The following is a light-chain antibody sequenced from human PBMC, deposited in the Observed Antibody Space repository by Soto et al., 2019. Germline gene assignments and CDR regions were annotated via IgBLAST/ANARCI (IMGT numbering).Light chain of an antibody. V-gene: IGKV3-20*01. J-gene: IGKJ5*01. CDR2: DAS. CDR3: QQYGTAPIT. CDR1: QSVASGH. Sequence: EIGLTMSLGTLSLSPGERATLSCRASQSVASGHLAWYQQTPGQAPRLLVSDASSRATGIPDRFSGSASGTDFTLTISRLEPEDSAMYYCQQYGTAPITFGQR.